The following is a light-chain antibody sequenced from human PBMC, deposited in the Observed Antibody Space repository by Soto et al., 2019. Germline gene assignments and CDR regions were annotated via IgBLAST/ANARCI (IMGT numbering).Light chain of an antibody. J-gene: IGLJ1*01. CDR1: SSDVGGYNY. Sequence: QSALTQPRSVSGSPGESVTISCTGTSSDVGGYNYVSWYQQQPDKAPKLMIYDVTKRPSGVPDRFSGSKSDNTASLTISGLQAEDEADYYCCSYAGTYPFVFGTGTKVTVL. CDR3: CSYAGTYPFV. CDR2: DVT. V-gene: IGLV2-11*01.